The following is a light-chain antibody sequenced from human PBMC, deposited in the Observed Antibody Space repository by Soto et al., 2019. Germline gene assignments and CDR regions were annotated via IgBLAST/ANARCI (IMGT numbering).Light chain of an antibody. V-gene: IGKV3-20*01. CDR3: LPDGTSWT. CDR2: GAS. CDR1: QSVRSTF. Sequence: IVLTPSRGTLYLSAGERATLYCRASQSVRSTFLAWYQQKPGQAPRLLISGASSRATGIPDSFSSSGSGTNFSLSVLGLEPEALAVYLCLPDGTSWTIGQGTKVDIK. J-gene: IGKJ1*01.